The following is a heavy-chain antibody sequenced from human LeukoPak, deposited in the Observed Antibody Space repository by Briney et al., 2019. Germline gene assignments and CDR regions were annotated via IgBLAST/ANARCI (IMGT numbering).Heavy chain of an antibody. V-gene: IGHV3-20*04. CDR3: ARVGTSAAKLDY. Sequence: GGSLRLSCAASGFTFDDYGLTWVRQAPGKGLEWVSGINWNGDSTGYADSVKGRFTISRNNAKKSLLLEMNSLRAEDTALYYCARVGTSAAKLDYWGQGTLVTASS. CDR2: INWNGDST. J-gene: IGHJ4*02. CDR1: GFTFDDYG.